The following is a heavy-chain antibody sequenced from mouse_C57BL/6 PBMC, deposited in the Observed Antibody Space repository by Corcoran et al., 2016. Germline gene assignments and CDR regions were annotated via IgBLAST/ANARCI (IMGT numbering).Heavy chain of an antibody. V-gene: IGHV1-19*01. CDR2: INPYNGGT. D-gene: IGHD2-1*01. Sequence: EVQLQQSGPVLVKPGASVKLSCKTSGYTFTDYSMNWVKQSHGKSLEWIGVINPYNGGTSYNQKFKGKATLTVDKSSSTAYMELNSLTSEDSAVYYCARKGNPYAMDYWGQGTSVTVSS. CDR1: GYTFTDYS. CDR3: ARKGNPYAMDY. J-gene: IGHJ4*01.